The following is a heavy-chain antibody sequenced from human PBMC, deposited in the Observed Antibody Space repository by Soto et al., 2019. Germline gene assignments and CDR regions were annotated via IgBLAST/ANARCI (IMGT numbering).Heavy chain of an antibody. J-gene: IGHJ3*02. V-gene: IGHV1-69*02. CDR3: TIGSWSGEVFDI. Sequence: VQLVQSGAEVKKPGSSVKVSCKDSGGTFSTYSMFWVRQAPGQGLEWMGRIIPMLGIANHAQRFQDRVTITADKSTATAHMELSSLRSEDTALYYCTIGSWSGEVFDIWGQGTNGHRLV. CDR2: IIPMLGIA. CDR1: GGTFSTYS. D-gene: IGHD2-21*01.